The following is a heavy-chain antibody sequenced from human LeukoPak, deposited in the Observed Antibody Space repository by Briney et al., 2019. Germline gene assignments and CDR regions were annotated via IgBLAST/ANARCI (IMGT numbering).Heavy chain of an antibody. D-gene: IGHD1-26*01. CDR2: ISSSSSTI. CDR1: GFTFSSYS. V-gene: IGHV3-48*01. J-gene: IGHJ1*01. Sequence: PGGSLRLSCAASGFTFSSYSMNWVRQAPGKGLEWVSYISSSSSTIYYADSVKGRFTISRDNAKNSLYLQMNSLRAEDTAVYYCARDYGSYYEGYFQHWGQGTLVTVSS. CDR3: ARDYGSYYEGYFQH.